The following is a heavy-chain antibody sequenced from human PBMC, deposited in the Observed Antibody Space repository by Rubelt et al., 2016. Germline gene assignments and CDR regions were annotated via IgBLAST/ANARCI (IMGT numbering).Heavy chain of an antibody. J-gene: IGHJ4*02. D-gene: IGHD3-10*01. V-gene: IGHV4-31*03. CDR2: IYYTGNT. CDR1: GGSISSSGYY. Sequence: QVQLQESGPGLVKPSQTLSLTCTVSGGSISSSGYYWSWIRQHPGKGLEWIGYIYYTGNTYYNPSLKSRVTISVDTSKNQFSLRLSAVTAADTAVYYCARERTRPLGALDSWGQGTLATVSS. CDR3: ARERTRPLGALDS.